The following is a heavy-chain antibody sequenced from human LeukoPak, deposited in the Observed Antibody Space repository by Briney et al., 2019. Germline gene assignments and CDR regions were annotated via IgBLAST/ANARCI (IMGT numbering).Heavy chain of an antibody. V-gene: IGHV1-18*01. D-gene: IGHD3-22*01. CDR1: GYSFTSYG. Sequence: ASVKVSCKASGYSFTSYGISWVRQAPGQGLEWMGGISAYNGNTNYAQKLQGRVTMTTDTFTSTAYMELRSLRSDDTAVYYCARANYYDSSGYYEAFDIWGQGTMVTVSS. CDR3: ARANYYDSSGYYEAFDI. CDR2: ISAYNGNT. J-gene: IGHJ3*02.